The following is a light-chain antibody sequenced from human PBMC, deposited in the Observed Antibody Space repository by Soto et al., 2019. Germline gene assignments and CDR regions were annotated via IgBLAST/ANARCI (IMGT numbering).Light chain of an antibody. Sequence: DIQMTQSPSTLSGSVGDRVTITCRASQTISSWLAWYQQKPGKAPKLLIYKASTLKSGVPSRFSGSGSGTELTLTIGSLQPDDFATYYCQHYNSYSEAFGQGTKVELK. V-gene: IGKV1-5*03. J-gene: IGKJ1*01. CDR1: QTISSW. CDR3: QHYNSYSEA. CDR2: KAS.